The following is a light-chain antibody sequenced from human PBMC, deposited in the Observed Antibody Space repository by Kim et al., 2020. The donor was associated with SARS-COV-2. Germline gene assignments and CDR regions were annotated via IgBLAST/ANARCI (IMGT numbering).Light chain of an antibody. Sequence: DVVMTQSPLSLPVTLGQPASISCRSSQSLVHSDGNTYLNWFQQRPGQSPRRLIYKVSNRDSGVPDRFSGSGSGTDFTLKISRVEAEDVGVYYCMQGTHWPPGLTFGGGTKLEI. CDR3: MQGTHWPPGLT. CDR1: QSLVHSDGNTY. V-gene: IGKV2-30*02. J-gene: IGKJ4*01. CDR2: KVS.